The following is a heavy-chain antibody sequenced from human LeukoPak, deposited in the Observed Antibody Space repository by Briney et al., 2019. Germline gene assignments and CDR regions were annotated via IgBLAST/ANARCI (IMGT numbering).Heavy chain of an antibody. V-gene: IGHV4-59*08. CDR2: IHYTGST. CDR1: GGSINSYY. D-gene: IGHD6-13*01. J-gene: IGHJ3*02. Sequence: SETLSLTCTVSGGSINSYYWSWIRQPPGKGLECIGYIHYTGSTNYNPSLKSRVTISVDTSKSQFSLKLSSVTAADTAVYYCAGTYSLYDAFDIWGQGTVVTVSS. CDR3: AGTYSLYDAFDI.